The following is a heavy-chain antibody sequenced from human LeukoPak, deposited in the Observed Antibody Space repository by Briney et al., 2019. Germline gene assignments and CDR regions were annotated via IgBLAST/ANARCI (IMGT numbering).Heavy chain of an antibody. CDR3: AREAVAATFTASYGMDA. Sequence: ASVKVSCKASGYTFTSYYMHWVRQAPGQGLEWMGIINPSGGSTSYAQKFQGRVTMTRDTSTSTVYMELSSLRSEDTAVYYCAREAVAATFTASYGMDAWGQGTTVTVSS. CDR1: GYTFTSYY. CDR2: INPSGGST. J-gene: IGHJ6*02. V-gene: IGHV1-46*01. D-gene: IGHD6-19*01.